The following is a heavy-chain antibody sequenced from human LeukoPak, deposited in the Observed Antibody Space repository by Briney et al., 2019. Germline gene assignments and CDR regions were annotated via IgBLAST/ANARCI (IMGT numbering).Heavy chain of an antibody. D-gene: IGHD6-19*01. Sequence: ALRLSCAASGFTFDDYAMHWVRQAPGKGLEWVSAISWDSGNIGYADSVKGRFTISRDNAKNSLYLQMNSLRVEDTAVYYCARSSSGWWRFDYWGQGTLVTVSS. J-gene: IGHJ4*02. CDR2: ISWDSGNI. CDR3: ARSSSGWWRFDY. V-gene: IGHV3-9*01. CDR1: GFTFDDYA.